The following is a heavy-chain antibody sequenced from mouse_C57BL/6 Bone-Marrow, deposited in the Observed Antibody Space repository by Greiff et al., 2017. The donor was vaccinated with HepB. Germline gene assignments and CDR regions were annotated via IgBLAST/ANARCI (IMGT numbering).Heavy chain of an antibody. D-gene: IGHD1-1*01. J-gene: IGHJ3*01. CDR2: INPNNGGT. CDR3: ARTGYYGSSWFAY. Sequence: EVQLKQSGPELVKPGASVKMSCKASGYTFTDYNMHWVKQSHGKSLEWIGYINPNNGGTSYNQKFKGKATLTVNKSSSTAYMELRSLTSEDSAVYYCARTGYYGSSWFAYWGQGTLVTVSA. V-gene: IGHV1-22*01. CDR1: GYTFTDYN.